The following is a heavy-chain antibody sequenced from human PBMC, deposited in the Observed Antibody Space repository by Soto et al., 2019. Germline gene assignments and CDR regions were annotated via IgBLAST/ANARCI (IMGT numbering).Heavy chain of an antibody. J-gene: IGHJ4*02. D-gene: IGHD3-10*01. V-gene: IGHV3-23*01. CDR3: AKGDGSGSYPYYFDY. CDR1: GFTFSSYA. Sequence: GSLRLSCAASGFTFSSYAMSWVRQAPGKGLEWVSAISGSGGSTYYADSVKGRFTISRDNSKNTLYLQMNSLRAEDTAVYYCAKGDGSGSYPYYFDYWGQGTLVTVSS. CDR2: ISGSGGST.